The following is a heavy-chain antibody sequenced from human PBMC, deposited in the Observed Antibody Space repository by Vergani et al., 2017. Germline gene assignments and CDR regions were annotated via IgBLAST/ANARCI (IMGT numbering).Heavy chain of an antibody. CDR3: ARVFAGDYYYYMDV. CDR1: GYTFTGYY. CDR2: INPIFGTA. V-gene: IGHV1-69*01. D-gene: IGHD7-27*01. J-gene: IGHJ6*03. Sequence: QVQLVQSGAEVKKPGASVKVSCKASGYTFTGYYMHWVRQAPGQGLEWMGWINPIFGTANYAQKFQGRVTITADESTSTAYMELSSLRSEDTAVYYCARVFAGDYYYYMDVWGKGTTVTVSS.